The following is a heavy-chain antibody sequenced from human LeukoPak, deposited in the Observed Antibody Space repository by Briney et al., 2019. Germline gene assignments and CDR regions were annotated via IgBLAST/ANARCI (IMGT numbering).Heavy chain of an antibody. Sequence: GGSLRLSCAASGFSFDDYAMHWVRQTPGKGLEWVSGISWNSGSIGYADSVKGRFTISRDNSKNSLYLQMNSLRTEDTALYYCAKDFKGSGWTTFDCWGQGTLVTVSS. D-gene: IGHD6-19*01. J-gene: IGHJ4*02. CDR1: GFSFDDYA. CDR2: ISWNSGSI. CDR3: AKDFKGSGWTTFDC. V-gene: IGHV3-9*01.